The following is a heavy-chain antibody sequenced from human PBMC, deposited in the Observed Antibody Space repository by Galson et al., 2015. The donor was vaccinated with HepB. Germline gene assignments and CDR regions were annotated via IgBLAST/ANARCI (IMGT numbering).Heavy chain of an antibody. Sequence: PALVKPTQTLTLTCTFSGFSLSTSGMCVSWIRQPPGKALEWLALIDWDDDKYYSTSLKTRLTISKDTSKNQVVLTMTNMDPVDTATYYCARILTRFSGGDYYYYGMDVWGQGTTVTVSS. CDR2: IDWDDDK. J-gene: IGHJ6*02. D-gene: IGHD6-25*01. CDR3: ARILTRFSGGDYYYYGMDV. V-gene: IGHV2-70*01. CDR1: GFSLSTSGMC.